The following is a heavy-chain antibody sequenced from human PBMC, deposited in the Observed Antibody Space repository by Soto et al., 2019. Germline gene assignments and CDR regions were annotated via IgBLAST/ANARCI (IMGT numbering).Heavy chain of an antibody. Sequence: QVQLVESGGGVVQPGRSLRLSCAASGFTFSSYGMHWVRQAPVKGLAWVAVISYDGSNKYYADSVKGRFTISRDNSKNTRYLQMNGLRAEDTAVYYCAKDSYVRSMITFGGVIVEEGFDYWGQGTLVTVSS. D-gene: IGHD3-16*02. CDR2: ISYDGSNK. CDR1: GFTFSSYG. J-gene: IGHJ4*02. V-gene: IGHV3-30*18. CDR3: AKDSYVRSMITFGGVIVEEGFDY.